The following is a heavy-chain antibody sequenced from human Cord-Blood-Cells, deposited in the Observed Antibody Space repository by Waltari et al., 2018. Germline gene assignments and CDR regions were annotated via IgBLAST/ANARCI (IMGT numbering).Heavy chain of an antibody. J-gene: IGHJ3*02. CDR3: ARGPFWSGYHLDAFDI. V-gene: IGHV3-33*01. D-gene: IGHD3-3*01. CDR1: GFPFRSDG. Sequence: QVQLVGSGGGVVQAGRSMRLSCAACGFPFRSDGMHWVRHASGKGLEWVAVIWYDGSNKYYADSVKGRFTISRDNSKNTLYLQMNSLRAEDTAVYYCARGPFWSGYHLDAFDIWGQGTMVTVSS. CDR2: IWYDGSNK.